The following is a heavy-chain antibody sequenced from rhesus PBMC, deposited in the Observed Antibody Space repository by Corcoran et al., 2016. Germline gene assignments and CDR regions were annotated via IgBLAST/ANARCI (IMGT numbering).Heavy chain of an antibody. Sequence: QLQLQESGPGRVKPSETLPLTCAVVGASIRHTWWSSIRQSPGKELGWIGRISGGSGSTSVNPSLESRVTISADTAKSQLSLKLKSVTATDTAIYYCASGGPDKDRFDVWGPGVLVTVSS. V-gene: IGHV4-147*01. J-gene: IGHJ5-1*01. CDR3: ASGGPDKDRFDV. D-gene: IGHD3-34*01. CDR2: ISGGSGST. CDR1: GASIRHTW.